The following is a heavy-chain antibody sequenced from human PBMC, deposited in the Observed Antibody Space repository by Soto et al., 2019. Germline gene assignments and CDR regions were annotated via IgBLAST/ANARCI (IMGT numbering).Heavy chain of an antibody. Sequence: QVQLVESGGGVVQPGGSLRLSCAASGFTFSVYGMHWVRQAPGRGLEWVAVIGHIGNSIIYADSVQGRFAVSRDNSRNTLHLQMNSLRAEDTAVYYCTRALSSSHYDRWGQGTLVIVSS. V-gene: IGHV3-33*01. CDR2: IGHIGNSI. J-gene: IGHJ5*02. D-gene: IGHD2-2*01. CDR3: TRALSSSHYDR. CDR1: GFTFSVYG.